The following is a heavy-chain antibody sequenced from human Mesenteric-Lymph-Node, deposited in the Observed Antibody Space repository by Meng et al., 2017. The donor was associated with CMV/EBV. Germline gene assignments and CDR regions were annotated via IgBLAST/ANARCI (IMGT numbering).Heavy chain of an antibody. V-gene: IGHV3-23*03. CDR2: IYSDDTGT. CDR3: AKSYSVDP. J-gene: IGHJ5*02. CDR1: GVAFSTYA. Sequence: LRLSCAASGVAFSTYAMSWVRQAPGKGLEWISVIYSDDTGTYYADSVKGRFTISRDDSKNTLYLQMNNLRAEDTAVYYCAKSYSVDPWGQGTLVTVSS. D-gene: IGHD2-21*01.